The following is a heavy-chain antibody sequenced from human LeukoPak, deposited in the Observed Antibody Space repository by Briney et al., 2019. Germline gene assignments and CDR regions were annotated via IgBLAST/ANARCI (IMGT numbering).Heavy chain of an antibody. CDR1: GFTFSSYS. V-gene: IGHV3-7*01. D-gene: IGHD3-9*01. CDR3: ARLPLRYFDWSPYYFDY. Sequence: GGSLRLSCAASGFTFSSYSMNWVRQAPGKGLEWVANIKQDGSEKYYVDSVKGRFTISRDNAKNSLYLQMNSLRAEDTAVYYCARLPLRYFDWSPYYFDYWGQGTLVTVSS. J-gene: IGHJ4*02. CDR2: IKQDGSEK.